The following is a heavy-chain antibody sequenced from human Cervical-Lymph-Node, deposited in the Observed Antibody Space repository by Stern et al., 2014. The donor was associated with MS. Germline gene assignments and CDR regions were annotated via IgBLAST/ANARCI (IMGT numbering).Heavy chain of an antibody. Sequence: QVQLQESGPGLVKPSETLSLTCTVSGGSLSSGTYYWSWIRQPPGQGLEWIGYIYYSGSTNYNPSLKSRLTISVDTSKNQFSLQLSSVTAADTAVYYCARAPMYTSGWSYHYGMDVWGQGTTITVSS. J-gene: IGHJ6*02. CDR2: IYYSGST. CDR3: ARAPMYTSGWSYHYGMDV. D-gene: IGHD6-19*01. V-gene: IGHV4-61*01. CDR1: GGSLSSGTYY.